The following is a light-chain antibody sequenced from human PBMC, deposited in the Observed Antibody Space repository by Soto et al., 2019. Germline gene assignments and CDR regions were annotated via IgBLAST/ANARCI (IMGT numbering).Light chain of an antibody. CDR1: SSNIGAGYN. CDR2: DNT. Sequence: QSVLTQPPSVSGAPGQRVTISCTGSSSNIGAGYNVHWYQLLPGTAPKLLIYDNTNRPSGVPDRFSGSKSGTSASLAITGLQPEDEADYYCQSYDTSLSGSKVFGGGTKLTVL. CDR3: QSYDTSLSGSKV. J-gene: IGLJ3*02. V-gene: IGLV1-40*01.